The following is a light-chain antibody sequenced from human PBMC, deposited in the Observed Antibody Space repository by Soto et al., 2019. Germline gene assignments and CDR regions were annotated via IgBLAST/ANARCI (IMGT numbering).Light chain of an antibody. CDR1: QSISSY. CDR2: AAS. J-gene: IGKJ1*01. CDR3: QQSYSTWT. Sequence: DIQMTQSPSSLSASVGDRVTITCRASQSISSYLNWYQQNPAKTPKLLISAASSLQSGVPSRFSGRGSGTDFTLTISSLQPEDFATYYCQQSYSTWTFGQGTKVEIK. V-gene: IGKV1-39*01.